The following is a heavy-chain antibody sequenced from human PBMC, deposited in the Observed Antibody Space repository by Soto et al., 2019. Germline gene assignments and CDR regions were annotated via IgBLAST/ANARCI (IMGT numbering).Heavy chain of an antibody. D-gene: IGHD2-2*01. CDR3: AREIVVVPAAPFDY. V-gene: IGHV1-69*04. CDR1: GVTFGSYT. J-gene: IGHJ4*02. CDR2: IIPILGIA. Sequence: SVKVSCKASGVTFGSYTISWVRQAPGQGLEWMGRIIPILGIANYAQKFQGRVTITADKSTSTAYMELSSLRSEDTAVYYCAREIVVVPAAPFDYWGQGTLVTVSS.